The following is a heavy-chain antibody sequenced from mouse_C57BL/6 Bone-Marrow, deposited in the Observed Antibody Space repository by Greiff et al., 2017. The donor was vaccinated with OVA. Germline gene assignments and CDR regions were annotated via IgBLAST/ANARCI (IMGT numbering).Heavy chain of an antibody. CDR3: AKPLPYYYGFAY. D-gene: IGHD1-1*01. J-gene: IGHJ3*01. CDR2: IWRGGST. Sequence: VQLQESGPGLVQPSQSLSITCTVSGFSLTSYGVHWVRQSPGQGLEWLGVIWRGGSTDYNAAFMSRLSITKDNSKSQVYFKMNSLQADDTAIYYCAKPLPYYYGFAYWGKGTLVTVSA. V-gene: IGHV2-5*01. CDR1: GFSLTSYG.